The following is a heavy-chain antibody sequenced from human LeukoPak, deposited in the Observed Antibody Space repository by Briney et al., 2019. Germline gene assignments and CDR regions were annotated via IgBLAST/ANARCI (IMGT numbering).Heavy chain of an antibody. J-gene: IGHJ5*02. D-gene: IGHD2-15*01. CDR2: INPRGST. CDR1: GGSLSDHY. CDR3: AREPGYCSGGSCYGGWFDP. Sequence: SSETLSLTCAVYGGSLSDHYWSWFRQPPGKGLDWIGEINPRGSTIYNPSLKSRVTISVDTSKNQFSLNLSSVTAADTAVYYCAREPGYCSGGSCYGGWFDPWGQGTLVTVSS. V-gene: IGHV4-34*01.